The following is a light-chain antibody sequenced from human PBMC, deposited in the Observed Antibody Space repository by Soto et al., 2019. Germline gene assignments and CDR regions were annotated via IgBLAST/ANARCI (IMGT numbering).Light chain of an antibody. Sequence: QSVLTQPASVSGSPGQSITISCTGTSSDIGESNYVSWYQQHPGRAPRLLIYEGSKRPSGVSNRFSGSKSGNTASLTISGLQAEDEADYYCCSYAGSSTPYVFGTGTKVTVL. CDR3: CSYAGSSTPYV. J-gene: IGLJ1*01. CDR1: SSDIGESNY. V-gene: IGLV2-23*01. CDR2: EGS.